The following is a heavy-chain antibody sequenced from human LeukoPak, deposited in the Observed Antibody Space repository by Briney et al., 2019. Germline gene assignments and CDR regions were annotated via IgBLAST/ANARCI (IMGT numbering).Heavy chain of an antibody. D-gene: IGHD6-19*01. Sequence: PGGSLRLSCAASGFTVSSNYMSWVRQAPGKGLEWVSVIYGGGSTYYADSVKGRFTISRDPSKNTVYLQMNSLRVEDTAIYYCATWPGVWYGEDSWGQGTLVTVSS. CDR1: GFTVSSNY. V-gene: IGHV3-53*01. CDR2: IYGGGST. J-gene: IGHJ4*02. CDR3: ATWPGVWYGEDS.